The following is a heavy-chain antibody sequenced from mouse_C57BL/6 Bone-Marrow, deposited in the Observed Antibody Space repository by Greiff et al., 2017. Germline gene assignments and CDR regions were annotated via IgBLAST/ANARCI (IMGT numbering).Heavy chain of an antibody. D-gene: IGHD1-1*01. CDR2: IYYSGTI. V-gene: IGHV3-5*01. CDR3: AREETSSYYGSSHFDY. J-gene: IGHJ2*01. CDR1: GISITTGNYR. Sequence: EVKLMESGPGLVKPSQTVFLTCTVTGISITTGNYRWSWIRQFPGNKLEWIGYIYYSGTITYNPSLTSRTTITRDTPKNQFFLEMNSLTAEDTATYYCAREETSSYYGSSHFDYWGQGTTLTVSS.